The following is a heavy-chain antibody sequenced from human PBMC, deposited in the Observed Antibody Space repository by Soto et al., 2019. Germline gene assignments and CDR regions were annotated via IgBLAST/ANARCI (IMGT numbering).Heavy chain of an antibody. J-gene: IGHJ6*03. CDR2: IFSNHEK. Sequence: HVTLKESGPVLVKPTETLTLTCTVSGFSLSNGKVGVSWIRQPPGKALEWLAHIFSNHEKSYRTSLKSRLTISEDTSKSQVVLTMTNVDPVDTATYYCARILFGRSVAGGYFYMDVWGKGTTVTVSS. CDR1: GFSLSNGKVG. V-gene: IGHV2-26*01. CDR3: ARILFGRSVAGGYFYMDV. D-gene: IGHD6-19*01.